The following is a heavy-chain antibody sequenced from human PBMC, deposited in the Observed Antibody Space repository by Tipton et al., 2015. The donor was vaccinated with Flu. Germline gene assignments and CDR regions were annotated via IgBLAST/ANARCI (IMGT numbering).Heavy chain of an antibody. CDR2: FNPNGGST. D-gene: IGHD3-10*01. CDR1: GYTFTSYY. V-gene: IGHV1-46*01. CDR3: ARDRGGREGMDV. Sequence: QLVQSGAEVKKPGASVKVSCKASGYTFTSYYVHWVRQAPGQGLAWMGIFNPNGGSTSYAQNFQGRAGMTRDTSTSTVYMEMSSLRYEDTGVYYCARDRGGREGMDVGGQGTTVTVSS. J-gene: IGHJ6*02.